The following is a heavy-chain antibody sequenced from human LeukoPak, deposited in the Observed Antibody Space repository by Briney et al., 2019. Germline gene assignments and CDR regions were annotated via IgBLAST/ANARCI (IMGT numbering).Heavy chain of an antibody. CDR1: GFPLFSCW. V-gene: IGHV3-74*01. CDR2: INIDGSNT. D-gene: IGHD1-26*01. Sequence: GGSLRLSCAASGFPLFSCWMLWVRQAPGKGLVWVSRINIDGSNTNYADSVKGRFTISRDNAKNTLYLQMDSLGAEDTAVYYCARSLRGAFVYWRQGTLVTVSS. J-gene: IGHJ4*02. CDR3: ARSLRGAFVY.